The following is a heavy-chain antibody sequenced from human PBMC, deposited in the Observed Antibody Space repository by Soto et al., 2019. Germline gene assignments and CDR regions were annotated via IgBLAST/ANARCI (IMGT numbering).Heavy chain of an antibody. CDR1: VGSSSSYY. CDR3: ARGDFWSGYDIDY. D-gene: IGHD3-3*01. V-gene: IGHV4-59*01. CDR2: IYYSGST. J-gene: IGHJ4*02. Sequence: AETLSLTCAVSVGSSSSYYWSWIRQPPGKGLEWIGYIYYSGSTNYNPSLKSRVTISVDTSKNQFSLKLSSVTAADTAVYYCARGDFWSGYDIDYWGQGTLVTVSS.